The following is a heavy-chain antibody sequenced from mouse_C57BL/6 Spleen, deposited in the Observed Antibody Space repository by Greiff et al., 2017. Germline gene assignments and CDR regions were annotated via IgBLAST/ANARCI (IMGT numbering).Heavy chain of an antibody. D-gene: IGHD1-1*01. V-gene: IGHV1-69*01. J-gene: IGHJ2*01. Sequence: VQLQQPGAELVMPGASVKLSCKASGYTFTSYWMHWVKPRPGQGLEWIGEIDPSDSYTNYNQKFKGKSTLTVDKSSSTAYMQLSSLTSEDSAVYYCARRTTVVATDYFDYWGQGTTLTVSS. CDR2: IDPSDSYT. CDR1: GYTFTSYW. CDR3: ARRTTVVATDYFDY.